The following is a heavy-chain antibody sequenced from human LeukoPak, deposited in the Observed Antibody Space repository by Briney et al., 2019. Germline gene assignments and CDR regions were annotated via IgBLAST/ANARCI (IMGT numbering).Heavy chain of an antibody. J-gene: IGHJ6*02. Sequence: SETLSLTCAVYGGSFSGYYWSWIRQPPGKGLEWIGEINHSGSTNYNPSLKSRVTISVDASKNQFSLKLSAVTAADTAVYYCARNPYYGSGSYRENYYYYYGMDVWGQGTTVTVSS. CDR3: ARNPYYGSGSYRENYYYYYGMDV. CDR1: GGSFSGYY. V-gene: IGHV4-34*01. D-gene: IGHD3-10*01. CDR2: INHSGST.